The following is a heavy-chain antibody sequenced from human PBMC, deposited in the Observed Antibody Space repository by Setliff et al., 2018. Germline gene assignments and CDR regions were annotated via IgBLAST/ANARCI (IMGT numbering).Heavy chain of an antibody. J-gene: IGHJ4*02. D-gene: IGHD6-19*01. CDR3: AKAGSGWYGLGDY. V-gene: IGHV3-7*01. CDR1: GFIFIKYW. CDR2: IREDGGVT. Sequence: GGSLRLSCAASGFIFIKYWMTWVRQAPGKGLEWVANIREDGGVTYYVDSVKGRFTISRDNAKNSLYLQMNSLRAEDTAVYYCAKAGSGWYGLGDYWGQGTLVTVSS.